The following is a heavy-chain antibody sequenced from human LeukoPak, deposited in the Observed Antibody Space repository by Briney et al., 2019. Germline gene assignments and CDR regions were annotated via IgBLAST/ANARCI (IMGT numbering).Heavy chain of an antibody. D-gene: IGHD2-8*02. CDR3: ARDSRLYWSHYYVDV. CDR1: GGTFSSYA. J-gene: IGHJ6*03. Sequence: SVRVSCKASGGTFSSYAISWVRQAPGQGLEWMGGIIPIFGTANYAQKFQGRVTITADESTSTAYMELSSLRSEDTAVYYCARDSRLYWSHYYVDVWGKGTTVTVSS. V-gene: IGHV1-69*01. CDR2: IIPIFGTA.